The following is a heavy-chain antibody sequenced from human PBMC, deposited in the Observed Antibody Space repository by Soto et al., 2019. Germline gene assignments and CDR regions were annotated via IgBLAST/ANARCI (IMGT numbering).Heavy chain of an antibody. Sequence: EVQILESGGGLVQPGGSLRLSCAASGFTFRSYAMYWVRQAPGKGLAWVSGISDSGTGTYYADSVKGRFTISRDNSKNTVYLQIKSLRAEDTAVYYCAKDHTVVIRDAFDIWGQGTMVNVSS. D-gene: IGHD3-22*01. J-gene: IGHJ3*02. CDR2: ISDSGTGT. V-gene: IGHV3-23*01. CDR1: GFTFRSYA. CDR3: AKDHTVVIRDAFDI.